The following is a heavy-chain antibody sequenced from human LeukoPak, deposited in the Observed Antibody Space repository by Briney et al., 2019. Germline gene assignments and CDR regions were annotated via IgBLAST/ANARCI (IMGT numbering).Heavy chain of an antibody. Sequence: SVKVSCKASGGTFSSYAISWVRQAPGQGLEWMGGIIPIFGTANYAQKFQGRVTITADESTSTAYMELSSLRSEDTAVYYCARDSKPRYCSSTSCYGSFDYWGQGTLVTVSS. J-gene: IGHJ4*02. V-gene: IGHV1-69*13. CDR3: ARDSKPRYCSSTSCYGSFDY. CDR1: GGTFSSYA. CDR2: IIPIFGTA. D-gene: IGHD2-2*01.